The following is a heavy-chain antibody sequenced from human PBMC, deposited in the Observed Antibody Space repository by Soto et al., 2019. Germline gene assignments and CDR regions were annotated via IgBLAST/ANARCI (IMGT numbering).Heavy chain of an antibody. D-gene: IGHD1-7*01. J-gene: IGHJ4*02. Sequence: SETLSLTCAVSGGSISSSNWWSWVRQPPGKGLEWIGEIYHSGSTNYNPSLKSRVTISVDKSKNQFSLKLSSVTAADTAVYYCARTGTTQGLYFDYWGQGTLVTVSS. CDR2: IYHSGST. CDR3: ARTGTTQGLYFDY. V-gene: IGHV4-4*02. CDR1: GGSISSSNW.